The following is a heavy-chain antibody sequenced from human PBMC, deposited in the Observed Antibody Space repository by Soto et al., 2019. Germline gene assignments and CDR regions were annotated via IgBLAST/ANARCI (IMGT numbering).Heavy chain of an antibody. CDR1: GFTFSSYS. J-gene: IGHJ6*02. Sequence: PGGSLRLSCAASGFTFSSYSMNWVRQAPGKGLEWVSYISSSSSTIYYADSVKGRFTISRDNAKNSLYLQMNSLRDEDTAVYYCASNRDTVGATTRYYYYGMDVWGQGTTVTVSS. V-gene: IGHV3-48*02. CDR2: ISSSSSTI. CDR3: ASNRDTVGATTRYYYYGMDV. D-gene: IGHD1-26*01.